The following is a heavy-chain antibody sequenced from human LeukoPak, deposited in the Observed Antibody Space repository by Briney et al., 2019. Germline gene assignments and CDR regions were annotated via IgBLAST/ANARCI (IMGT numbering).Heavy chain of an antibody. D-gene: IGHD3-22*01. V-gene: IGHV1-69*13. CDR3: ARATYYYEPKYYYGMDV. Sequence: SVKVSCKASGGTFSSYAISWVRQAPGQGLEWMGGIIPIFGTANYAQKFQGRVTITADESTSTAYMELSSLRSEDTAVYYCARATYYYEPKYYYGMDVWGQGTTVTVSS. J-gene: IGHJ6*02. CDR2: IIPIFGTA. CDR1: GGTFSSYA.